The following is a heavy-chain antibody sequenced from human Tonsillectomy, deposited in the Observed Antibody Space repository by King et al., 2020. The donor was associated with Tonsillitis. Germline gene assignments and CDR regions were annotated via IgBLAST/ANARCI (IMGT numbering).Heavy chain of an antibody. CDR1: GFTFGDYT. CDR3: TRDRGYCSGGSCRYYFDY. J-gene: IGHJ4*02. CDR2: IRSKAYGGTT. D-gene: IGHD2-15*01. Sequence: DVQLVESGGGLVQPGRSLRLSCTASGFTFGDYTMSWFRQAPGKGLEWVGFIRSKAYGGTTEYAASVKGRFTISRDDSKSIAYLQMNSLKTEDTAVYFCTRDRGYCSGGSCRYYFDYWGQGTLVTVSS. V-gene: IGHV3-49*03.